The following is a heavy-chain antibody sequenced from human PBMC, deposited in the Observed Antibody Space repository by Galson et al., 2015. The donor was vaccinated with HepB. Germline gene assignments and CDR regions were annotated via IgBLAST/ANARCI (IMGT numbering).Heavy chain of an antibody. V-gene: IGHV1-18*01. CDR2: ISAYNGNT. Sequence: SVKVSCKASGYTFTSYGISWVRQAPGQGLEWMGWISAYNGNTNYAQKLQGRVTMTTDTSTSTAYMELRSLRSDDTAVYYCASYLEQWLVPDYWGQGTLVTVSS. J-gene: IGHJ4*02. CDR1: GYTFTSYG. CDR3: ASYLEQWLVPDY. D-gene: IGHD6-19*01.